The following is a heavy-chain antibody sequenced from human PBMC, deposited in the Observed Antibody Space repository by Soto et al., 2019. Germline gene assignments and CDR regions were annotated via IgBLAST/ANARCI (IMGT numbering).Heavy chain of an antibody. CDR1: GGPMTSYF. Sequence: SETLSLTCTVSGGPMTSYFWHWLRQPAGKGLEWIGRIYSSGGTIYNASLESRLTLSLDVSTNQFSRSLSSVTAADTAMYYCARAGGVRAPFDPWGQGIMVTVSS. D-gene: IGHD3-10*01. J-gene: IGHJ5*02. V-gene: IGHV4-4*07. CDR3: ARAGGVRAPFDP. CDR2: IYSSGGT.